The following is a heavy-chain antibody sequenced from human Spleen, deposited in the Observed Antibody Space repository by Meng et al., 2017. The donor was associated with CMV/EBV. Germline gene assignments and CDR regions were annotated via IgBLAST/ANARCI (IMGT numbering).Heavy chain of an antibody. D-gene: IGHD2-2*01. CDR3: ARVWFGSTSCFLLLDLRWLDP. V-gene: IGHV3-13*03. CDR2: IGTAGDT. Sequence: GESLKISCAACGFTFSSYDMHWVRQATGKGLEWVSAIGTAGDTYYPGSVKGQFTISRENAKNSLYLQMNSLRAGDTAVYYCARVWFGSTSCFLLLDLRWLDPWGQGTLVTVSS. J-gene: IGHJ5*02. CDR1: GFTFSSYD.